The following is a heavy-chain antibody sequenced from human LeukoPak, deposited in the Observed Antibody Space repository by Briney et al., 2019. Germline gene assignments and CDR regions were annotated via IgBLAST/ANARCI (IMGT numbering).Heavy chain of an antibody. CDR2: MNPNSGNT. D-gene: IGHD6-13*01. V-gene: IGHV1-8*03. CDR1: GYTFTSYD. J-gene: IGHJ4*02. CDR3: ARGRGSSWPGNY. Sequence: ASVKVSCKASGYTFTSYDINWVRQATGQGLEWMGWMNPNSGNTSYAQKFHGRVTITRNTSITTAYMELRSRRSEDTAVYYCARGRGSSWPGNYWGQGTLVTVSS.